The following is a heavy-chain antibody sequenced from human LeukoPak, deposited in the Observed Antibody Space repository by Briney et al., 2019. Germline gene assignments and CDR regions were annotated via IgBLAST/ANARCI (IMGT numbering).Heavy chain of an antibody. CDR2: FIPIFDTA. D-gene: IGHD3-22*01. Sequence: SVKVSCKASGGTFSSYDISWVRQAPGQGLEWMEGFIPIFDTANYAQKFQGRVTMTEDTSTDTAYMELSSLRSEDTAVYYCATSFRYDSSGYIFDYWGQGTLVTVSS. CDR1: GGTFSSYD. CDR3: ATSFRYDSSGYIFDY. J-gene: IGHJ4*02. V-gene: IGHV1-69*06.